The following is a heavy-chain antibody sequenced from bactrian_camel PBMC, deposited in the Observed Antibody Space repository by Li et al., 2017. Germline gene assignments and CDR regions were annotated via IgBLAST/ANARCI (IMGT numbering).Heavy chain of an antibody. CDR3: AQVRAPPPWNGYDD. J-gene: IGHJ4*01. Sequence: QLVESGGGSVQAGGSLRLSCTASLYVGCMGWIRQAPGKEREGVASIYINGGSTWYTDSVKGRFIISQDNSKNTLYLQLNSLKTEDTAMYYCAQVRAPPPWNGYDDWGQGTQVTVS. V-gene: IGHV3S63*01. CDR1: LYVGC. CDR2: IYINGGST.